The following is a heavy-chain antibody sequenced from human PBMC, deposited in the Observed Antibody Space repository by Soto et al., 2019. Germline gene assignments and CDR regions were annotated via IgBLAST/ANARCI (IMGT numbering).Heavy chain of an antibody. V-gene: IGHV2-5*02. J-gene: IGHJ5*02. CDR2: IYWDDDK. CDR3: AHRTTTVTWWFDP. Sequence: QITLKESGPTLVKPTQTLTLTCTFSGFSLTTSGLGVGWIRQPPGKALEVLALIYWDDDKRYSPSLKGRLTLTQDTSQNQVVLKMTNMDPADTATYFCAHRTTTVTWWFDPWGQGTLVTVSS. CDR1: GFSLTTSGLG. D-gene: IGHD4-17*01.